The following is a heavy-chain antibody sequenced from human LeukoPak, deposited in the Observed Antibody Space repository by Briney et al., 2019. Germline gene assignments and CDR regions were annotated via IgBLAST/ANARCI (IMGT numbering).Heavy chain of an antibody. Sequence: PSQTLSLTCTVSGGSISRGDYYWSSIRQPPGRGLQWIGYIYYGGSTYYNPSLKSRVTISVDRSKNQFSLKLSSVTAADTAVYYCARVNIVVVTATFDYWGQGTLVTVSS. CDR1: GGSISRGDYY. V-gene: IGHV4-30-4*01. J-gene: IGHJ4*02. CDR2: IYYGGST. D-gene: IGHD2-21*02. CDR3: ARVNIVVVTATFDY.